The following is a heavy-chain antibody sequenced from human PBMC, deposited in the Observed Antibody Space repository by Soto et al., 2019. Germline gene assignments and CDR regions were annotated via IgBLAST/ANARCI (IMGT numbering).Heavy chain of an antibody. Sequence: EVQLVESGGGLVQPGGSLRLSCAASGFTFSTYSMNWVRQAPGKGLEWISFISASGDAIYYADSVRGRFTISRDNAESSLYLQVNSLRDVDTAVYYCARLYSTSSVNRWFDPWGQGTLVTVSS. CDR2: ISASGDAI. CDR1: GFTFSTYS. D-gene: IGHD6-6*01. V-gene: IGHV3-48*02. J-gene: IGHJ5*02. CDR3: ARLYSTSSVNRWFDP.